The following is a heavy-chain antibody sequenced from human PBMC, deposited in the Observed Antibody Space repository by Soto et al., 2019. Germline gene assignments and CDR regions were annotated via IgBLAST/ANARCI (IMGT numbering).Heavy chain of an antibody. CDR1: GFTFSSYE. Sequence: VGSLRLSCAASGFTFSSYEMNWVRQAPGKGLEWVSYISSSGSTIYYADSVKGRFTISRDNAKNSLYLQMNSLRAEDTAVYYCARDLDGGNSGYWGQGTLVTVSS. CDR2: ISSSGSTI. V-gene: IGHV3-48*03. D-gene: IGHD2-21*02. CDR3: ARDLDGGNSGY. J-gene: IGHJ4*02.